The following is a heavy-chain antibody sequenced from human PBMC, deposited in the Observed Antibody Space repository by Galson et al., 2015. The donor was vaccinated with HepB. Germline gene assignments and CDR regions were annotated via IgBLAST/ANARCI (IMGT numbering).Heavy chain of an antibody. CDR2: INPNSGGT. CDR1: GYTFAGYY. J-gene: IGHJ6*02. Sequence: SVKVSCKASGYTFAGYYMHWVRQAPGQGLEWMGRINPNSGGTNYAQKFQGRVTMTRDTSISTAYMELSRLRSDDTVVYYCARGSGSYHDGLDVWGQGTTVTVSS. V-gene: IGHV1-2*05. D-gene: IGHD3-10*01. CDR3: ARGSGSYHDGLDV.